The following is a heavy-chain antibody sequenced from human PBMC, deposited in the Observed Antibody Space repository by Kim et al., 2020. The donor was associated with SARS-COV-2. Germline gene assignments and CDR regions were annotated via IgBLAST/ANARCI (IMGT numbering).Heavy chain of an antibody. CDR2: IKNDGSEK. D-gene: IGHD3-10*01. Sequence: GGSLRLSCIVSGFIFTDYWMSWVRQAPGKGLEWLANIKNDGSEKFYVDSVMGRFTISRDNAKKSLSLQMNSLRAEDTAVYYCARDIYGPREPWGQGTLVTVSS. J-gene: IGHJ5*02. CDR3: ARDIYGPREP. V-gene: IGHV3-7*01. CDR1: GFIFTDYW.